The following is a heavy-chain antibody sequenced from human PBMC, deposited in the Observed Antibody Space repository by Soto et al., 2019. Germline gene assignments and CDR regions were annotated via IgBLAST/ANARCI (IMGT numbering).Heavy chain of an antibody. CDR2: ISSSSSST. CDR3: ARDLKAVVNHIHYNHYGLDV. D-gene: IGHD3-22*01. J-gene: IGHJ6*02. V-gene: IGHV3-11*05. CDR1: GFIFRDFY. Sequence: QVQLLESGGGLVKPGGSLRLSCAASGFIFRDFYMSWIRQVPGKGLEWLSKISSSSSSTDYADSVKGRFTISRDNAKNSLYLQMNNLRAEDTAVYYCARDLKAVVNHIHYNHYGLDVWGQGTTVTVSS.